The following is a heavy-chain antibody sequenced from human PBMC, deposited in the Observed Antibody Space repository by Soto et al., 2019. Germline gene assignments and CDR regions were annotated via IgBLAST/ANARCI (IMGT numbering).Heavy chain of an antibody. D-gene: IGHD3-10*01. V-gene: IGHV4-61*01. CDR3: ARFPDYYYAPNWIHP. CDR2: IYYSGST. CDR1: GGSVSSGSYY. Sequence: SETLCVTCTVSGGSVSSGSYYWSWIRQPPGKGLEWIGYIYYSGSTNYNPSLKSRVTISVDTSKNQFSLKLSSVTAADTAVYYCARFPDYYYAPNWIHPPGQAPLLTLSS. J-gene: IGHJ5*02.